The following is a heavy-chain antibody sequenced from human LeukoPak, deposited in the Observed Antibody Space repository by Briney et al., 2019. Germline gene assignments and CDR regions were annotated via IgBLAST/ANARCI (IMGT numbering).Heavy chain of an antibody. CDR3: ARATGGSGWRYYMDV. D-gene: IGHD6-19*01. Sequence: PGGSLRLSCAASGFTFSSYSMIWLRPAPGKGLGWVSYISSSSSTIYYADSVKGRFTISRDNAKNSLYLQMNSLRAEDTAVYYCARATGGSGWRYYMDVWGKGTTVTISS. CDR1: GFTFSSYS. V-gene: IGHV3-48*01. J-gene: IGHJ6*03. CDR2: ISSSSSTI.